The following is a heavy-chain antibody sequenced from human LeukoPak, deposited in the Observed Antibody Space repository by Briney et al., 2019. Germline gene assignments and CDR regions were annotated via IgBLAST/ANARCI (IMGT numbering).Heavy chain of an antibody. D-gene: IGHD3-22*01. CDR1: GFTFSSYA. CDR2: ISYDGSNK. J-gene: IGHJ4*02. CDR3: ARLPGDDSVDY. V-gene: IGHV3-30-3*01. Sequence: GRSLRLSCAASGFTFSSYAMHWVRQAPGKGLEWVAVISYDGSNKYYADSVKGRFTISRDNSKNTLYLQMNSLRAEDTAVYYCARLPGDDSVDYWGQGTLVTVSS.